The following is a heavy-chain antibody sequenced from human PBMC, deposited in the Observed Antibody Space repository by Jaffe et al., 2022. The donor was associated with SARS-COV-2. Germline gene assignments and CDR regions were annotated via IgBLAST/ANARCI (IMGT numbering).Heavy chain of an antibody. CDR1: GFTFSSYA. CDR2: ISGSGGST. CDR3: AKGTAEYYYYYVMDV. J-gene: IGHJ6*02. Sequence: EVQLLESGGGLVQPGGSLRLSCAASGFTFSSYAMSWVRQAPGKGLEWVSGISGSGGSTYHADSVKGRFSISRDNSKNTLSLQMNSLRVEDTAVYYCAKGTAEYYYYYVMDVWGQGTTVTVSS. V-gene: IGHV3-23*01. D-gene: IGHD2-21*02.